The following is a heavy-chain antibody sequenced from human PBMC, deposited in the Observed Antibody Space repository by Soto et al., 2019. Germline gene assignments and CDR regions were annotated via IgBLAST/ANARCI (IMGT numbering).Heavy chain of an antibody. CDR1: GGSISGYY. D-gene: IGHD1-1*01. J-gene: IGHJ4*02. V-gene: IGHV4-59*08. CDR2: IHFSGRT. CDR3: ARHMDTSGNEAFDS. Sequence: QVQLQESGPGLVKPSETLSLTCTVSGGSISGYYWSWIWQPPGKGLEWIGFIHFSGRTSYSPSRKSRVSISLDTSKNPFSLKLNYVTAADTAMYYCARHMDTSGNEAFDSWGQGALVTVSS.